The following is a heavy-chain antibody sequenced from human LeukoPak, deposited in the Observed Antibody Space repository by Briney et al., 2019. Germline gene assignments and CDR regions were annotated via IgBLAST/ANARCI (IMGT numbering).Heavy chain of an antibody. CDR3: AKYRGFGDSYDS. D-gene: IGHD3-10*01. J-gene: IGHJ4*02. CDR2: IGGSGTRT. CDR1: GFAFSRND. V-gene: IGHV3-23*01. Sequence: GGSLRLSCAASGFAFSRNDMSWVRQAPGKGLEWVSSIGGSGTRTYYADSVKGRFTISRETSKNTLYLQMNSLRAEDAAVYYCAKYRGFGDSYDSWGQGTLVTVSS.